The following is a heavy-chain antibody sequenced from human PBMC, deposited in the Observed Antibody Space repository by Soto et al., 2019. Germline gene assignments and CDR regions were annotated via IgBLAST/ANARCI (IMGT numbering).Heavy chain of an antibody. Sequence: DVQLLESGGGLVQPGGSLRLSCTASGFTFNGYAMNWVRQAPGKGLEWVSAVTSGGTTTYYADSVRGRFTISRDNSRSTVYLQMNRLGVEDTAIYYCAKDYLGGAVAEAFDYWGRGTLVTVSS. J-gene: IGHJ4*02. V-gene: IGHV3-23*01. CDR1: GFTFNGYA. CDR2: VTSGGTTT. CDR3: AKDYLGGAVAEAFDY. D-gene: IGHD6-19*01.